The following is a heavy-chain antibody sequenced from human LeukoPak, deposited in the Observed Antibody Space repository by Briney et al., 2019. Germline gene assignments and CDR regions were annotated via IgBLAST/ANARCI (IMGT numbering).Heavy chain of an antibody. Sequence: SGRSLRLSCAASGFTFSSYGMHWVRQAPGKGLEWVAVISYDGSNKYYADSVKGRFPISRDNSKNTLYLQMNSLRAEDTAVYYCAKSSADASTDFDYWGQGTLVTVSS. J-gene: IGHJ4*02. CDR3: AKSSADASTDFDY. D-gene: IGHD3-10*01. CDR2: ISYDGSNK. V-gene: IGHV3-30*18. CDR1: GFTFSSYG.